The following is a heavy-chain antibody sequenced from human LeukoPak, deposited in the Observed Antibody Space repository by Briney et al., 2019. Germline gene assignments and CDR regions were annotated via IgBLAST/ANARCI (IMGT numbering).Heavy chain of an antibody. CDR1: GFTFRIFW. V-gene: IGHV3-74*01. CDR2: INSDGSST. CDR3: ARKPAPAD. J-gene: IGHJ4*01. Sequence: GGSLRLSCATSGFTFRIFWMHWVRQVPGKGLVWVSRINSDGSSTSYADSVKGRFTISRDNAKNTLYLQMNSLRVEDTAIYYCARKPAPADWGQGTLVTVSS. D-gene: IGHD6-25*01.